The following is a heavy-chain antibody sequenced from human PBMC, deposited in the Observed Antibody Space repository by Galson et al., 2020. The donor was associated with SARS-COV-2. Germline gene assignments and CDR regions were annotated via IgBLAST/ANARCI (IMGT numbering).Heavy chain of an antibody. CDR3: AKDFSSVVLGGSLFDS. Sequence: GGSLRLSCAASGFTFSSYAMSWVRQAPGKGLEWVSAIRAGGGGAEYADSVMGRFTISRDNSKNTLCLQMHSLRVEDTAVYYCAKDFSSVVLGGSLFDSWGHGTLVTVSS. CDR2: IRAGGGGA. V-gene: IGHV3-23*01. J-gene: IGHJ4*01. CDR1: GFTFSSYA. D-gene: IGHD2-15*01.